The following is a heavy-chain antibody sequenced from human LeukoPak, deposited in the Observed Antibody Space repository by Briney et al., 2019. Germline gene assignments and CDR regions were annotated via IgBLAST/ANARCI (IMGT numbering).Heavy chain of an antibody. CDR1: GGSISSYY. Sequence: NSSETLSLTCTVSGGSISSYYWSWIRQPPGKGLDWIGYVYYSGSSNYNPSLKSRVTISVDTSKTQFSLKLSSVTAADTAVYYCARHYDSSGYWYYFDYWGQGALVTVSS. CDR3: ARHYDSSGYWYYFDY. V-gene: IGHV4-59*08. D-gene: IGHD3-22*01. CDR2: VYYSGSS. J-gene: IGHJ4*02.